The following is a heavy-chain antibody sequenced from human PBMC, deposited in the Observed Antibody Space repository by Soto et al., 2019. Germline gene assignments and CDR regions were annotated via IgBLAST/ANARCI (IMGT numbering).Heavy chain of an antibody. D-gene: IGHD5-12*01. CDR3: ARGAGRGYSGYDFDY. V-gene: IGHV4-59*01. J-gene: IGHJ4*02. Sequence: SETLSLTCTVSGGSISSYYWSWIRQPPGKGLEWIGYIYYSGSTNYNPSLKSRVTISVDTSKSQFSLKLSSVTAADTAVYYCARGAGRGYSGYDFDYWGQGTLVTVSS. CDR1: GGSISSYY. CDR2: IYYSGST.